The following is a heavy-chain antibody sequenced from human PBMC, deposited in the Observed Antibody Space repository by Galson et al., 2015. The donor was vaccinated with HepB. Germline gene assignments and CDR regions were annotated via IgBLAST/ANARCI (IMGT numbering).Heavy chain of an antibody. CDR1: GYTFTSYG. CDR3: AREGCSGGSCYGNYYYYGMDV. J-gene: IGHJ6*02. Sequence: SVKVSCKASGYTFTSYGISWVRQAPGQGREWMGWISAYNGNTNYAQKLQGRVTMTTDTSTSTAYMELRSLRSDDTAVYYCAREGCSGGSCYGNYYYYGMDVWGQGTTVTVSS. V-gene: IGHV1-18*01. CDR2: ISAYNGNT. D-gene: IGHD2-15*01.